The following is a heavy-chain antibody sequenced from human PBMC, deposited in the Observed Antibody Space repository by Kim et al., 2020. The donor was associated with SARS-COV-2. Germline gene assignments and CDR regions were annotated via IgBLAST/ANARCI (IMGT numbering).Heavy chain of an antibody. Sequence: SETLSLTCTVSGGSISSYYWSWIRQPPGKGLEWIGYIYYSGSTNYNPSLKSRVTISVDTSKNQFSLKLSSVTAADTAVYYCARHHSDGYNYIAPHAFDIWGQGTMVTVSS. CDR3: ARHHSDGYNYIAPHAFDI. J-gene: IGHJ3*02. CDR1: GGSISSYY. CDR2: IYYSGST. V-gene: IGHV4-59*08. D-gene: IGHD5-12*01.